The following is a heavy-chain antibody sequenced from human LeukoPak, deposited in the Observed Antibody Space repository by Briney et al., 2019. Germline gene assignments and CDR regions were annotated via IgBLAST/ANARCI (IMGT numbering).Heavy chain of an antibody. J-gene: IGHJ4*02. CDR2: IYTSGST. V-gene: IGHV4-61*02. CDR3: AAYDFWSGYYRGSLLDY. CDR1: GGSISSGSYY. Sequence: PSETLSLTCTVSGGSISSGSYYWSWIRQPAGKGLEWIGRIYTSGSTNYNPSLKSRVTISVDTSKNQFSLKLSSVTAADTAVYYCAAYDFWSGYYRGSLLDYWGQGTLVTVSS. D-gene: IGHD3-3*01.